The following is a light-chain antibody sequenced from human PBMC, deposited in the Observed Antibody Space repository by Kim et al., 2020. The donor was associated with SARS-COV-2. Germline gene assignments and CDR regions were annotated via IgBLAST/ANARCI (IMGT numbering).Light chain of an antibody. J-gene: IGLJ3*02. CDR3: NSRDSSGNHLGIWV. CDR1: SLRSYY. V-gene: IGLV3-19*01. Sequence: QTVRITCQGDSLRSYYASWYQQKPGQAPVLVIYGKNNRPSGIPDRFSGSSSGNTASLTITGAQAEDEADYYCNSRDSSGNHLGIWVFGGGTQLTVL. CDR2: GKN.